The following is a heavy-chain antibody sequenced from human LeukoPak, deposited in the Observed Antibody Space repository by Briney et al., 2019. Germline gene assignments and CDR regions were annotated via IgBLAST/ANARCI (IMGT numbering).Heavy chain of an antibody. CDR1: GYTCTGYY. D-gene: IGHD1-26*01. CDR2: INPNSGGT. CDR3: ARSLVRANLYFDY. V-gene: IGHV1-2*02. J-gene: IGHJ4*02. Sequence: ASVKVSCKASGYTCTGYYMQWVRQAPGQGLEWIGWINPNSGGTNYAQKFQGMVTMTRDTSISTAYMALSRLRSDDTAVYYCARSLVRANLYFDYWGQGTLVTVSS.